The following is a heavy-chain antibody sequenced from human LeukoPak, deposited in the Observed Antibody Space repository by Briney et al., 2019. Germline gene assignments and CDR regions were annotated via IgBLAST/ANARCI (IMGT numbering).Heavy chain of an antibody. D-gene: IGHD3-22*01. V-gene: IGHV3-23*01. CDR1: GFTFASYA. CDR2: ISGSGGST. CDR3: ASDSGIYDSSGYYGLSYYGMDV. J-gene: IGHJ6*02. Sequence: GGSLRLSCAASGFTFASYAMTWVRQAPGKGLEWFSAISGSGGSTYYADSVKGRFTISRDNYKNTLYLQMNSLRAEDTAVYYCASDSGIYDSSGYYGLSYYGMDVWGQGTTVTVSS.